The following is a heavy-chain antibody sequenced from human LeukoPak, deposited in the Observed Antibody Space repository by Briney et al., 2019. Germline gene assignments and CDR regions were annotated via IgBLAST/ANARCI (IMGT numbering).Heavy chain of an antibody. Sequence: GGSLRLSCTASGFIFRNYGIHWVRQAPGKGLKWVSAISGSGGSTYYADSVKGRFTISRDNSKNTLYLQMNSLRAEDTAVYYCANNRYSTNYFDYWGQGTLVTVSS. CDR2: ISGSGGST. V-gene: IGHV3-23*01. D-gene: IGHD6-13*01. J-gene: IGHJ4*02. CDR1: GFIFRNYG. CDR3: ANNRYSTNYFDY.